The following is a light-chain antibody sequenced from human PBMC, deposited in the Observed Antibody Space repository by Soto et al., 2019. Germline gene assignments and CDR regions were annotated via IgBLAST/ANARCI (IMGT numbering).Light chain of an antibody. Sequence: DIVLTPSPGTLSLSPGERATLSCRASQSVISSFLAWYQQQPGQAPRLLIYGASSRATGIPDRFSGSGSGTDFTLTISRLEPEDFAVYFCQQYSSSPPTFGQGTKVESK. CDR2: GAS. CDR3: QQYSSSPPT. CDR1: QSVISSF. V-gene: IGKV3-20*01. J-gene: IGKJ1*01.